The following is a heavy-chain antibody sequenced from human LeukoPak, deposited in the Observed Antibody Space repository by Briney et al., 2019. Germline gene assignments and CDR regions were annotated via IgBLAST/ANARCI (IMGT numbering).Heavy chain of an antibody. D-gene: IGHD1-26*01. CDR3: ARDHMGYDY. V-gene: IGHV3-48*04. CDR1: GFTFSTYW. CDR2: ISSGGSTT. Sequence: GGSLRLSCAASGFTFSTYWMSWVRQAPGKGLEWVSYISSGGSTTYYAGSVEGRFTVSRDNAKNSLYLQMNSLRAEDTAVYYCARDHMGYDYWGQGTLVTVSS. J-gene: IGHJ4*02.